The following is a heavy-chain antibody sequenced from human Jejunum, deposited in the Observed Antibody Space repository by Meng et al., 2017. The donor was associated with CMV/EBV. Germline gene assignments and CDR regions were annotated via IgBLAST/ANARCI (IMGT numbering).Heavy chain of an antibody. J-gene: IGHJ4*02. Sequence: FLFRSYEFHWVRQAPGKGLEWVSYISSSGNNVYYADPVKGRFTVYKDNAKNSLYLQMNSLRAEDTAVYYCARERAGCGGDCLEYWGEGTLVTVSS. D-gene: IGHD2-21*01. CDR3: ARERAGCGGDCLEY. CDR2: ISSSGNNV. CDR1: FLFRSYE. V-gene: IGHV3-48*03.